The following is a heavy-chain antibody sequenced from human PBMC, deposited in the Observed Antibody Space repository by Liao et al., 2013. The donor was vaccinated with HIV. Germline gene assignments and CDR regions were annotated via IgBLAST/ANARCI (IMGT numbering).Heavy chain of an antibody. CDR3: ARVVVYDYVWRPFDY. CDR1: GGSISSGGFS. J-gene: IGHJ4*02. D-gene: IGHD3-16*01. V-gene: IGHV4-30-2*01. Sequence: QLQLQESGSGLVKPSQTLSLTCAVSGGSISSGGFSWSWIRQPPGKGLEWIGYIYHSGTTYYNPSLKSRLTISLDRSKNQFSLKLTSVTAADTAVYYCARVVVYDYVWRPFDYWGQGTLVTVSS. CDR2: IYHSGTT.